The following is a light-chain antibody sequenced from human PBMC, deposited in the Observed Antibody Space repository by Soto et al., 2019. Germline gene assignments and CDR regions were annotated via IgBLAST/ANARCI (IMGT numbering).Light chain of an antibody. CDR2: GAS. Sequence: EIVLTQSPGTLSLSPGERATLSCRASQSVSSSYLAWYQQKPGQAPRLLIYGASSRATGIPDRFSGSGSGTDFTFNNKRPEAEDFSVYYCQQDGSSTVTFGPGAKVEIK. CDR3: QQDGSSTVT. V-gene: IGKV3-20*01. J-gene: IGKJ1*01. CDR1: QSVSSSY.